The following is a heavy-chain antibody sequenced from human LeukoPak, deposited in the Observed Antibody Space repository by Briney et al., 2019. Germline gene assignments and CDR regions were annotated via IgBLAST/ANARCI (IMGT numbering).Heavy chain of an antibody. D-gene: IGHD3-16*01. J-gene: IGHJ4*02. V-gene: IGHV3-30-3*01. CDR3: ASISGASWGDY. CDR1: GFTFSTYA. Sequence: GRSLRLSCAASGFTFSTYALHWVRQAPGKGLEWVAVISYDGNNIYYLDSVKGRFTISRDNSKNTLYLQMNSLRAEDTAVYFCASISGASWGDYWGQGTLVTVSS. CDR2: ISYDGNNI.